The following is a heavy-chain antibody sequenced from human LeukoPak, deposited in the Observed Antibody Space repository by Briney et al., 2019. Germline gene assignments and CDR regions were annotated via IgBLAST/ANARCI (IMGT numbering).Heavy chain of an antibody. D-gene: IGHD6-6*01. CDR3: ARDKRAARPYYYYYYMDV. J-gene: IGHJ6*03. CDR1: GFTFSSYW. Sequence: PGGSLRLSCVGSGFTFSSYWMTRVRQAPGKGLEWVANIKDDGSEKYSVDSVKGRFTISRDNAKNLLYLQMSSLRAKDTAVYYCARDKRAARPYYYYYYMDVWGKGTTVTVSS. CDR2: IKDDGSEK. V-gene: IGHV3-7*01.